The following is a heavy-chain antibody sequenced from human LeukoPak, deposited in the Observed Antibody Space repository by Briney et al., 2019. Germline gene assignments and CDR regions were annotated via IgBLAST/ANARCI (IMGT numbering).Heavy chain of an antibody. CDR1: GGSISSYY. D-gene: IGHD3-22*01. Sequence: SETLSLTCTVSGGSISSYYWSWIRQPPGKGLEWIGYIYYSGSTNYNPSLKSRVTISVDTSKNQFSLKLSSVTAADTAVYYCARALLHTYYYDSSGYYYPYYFDYWGQGTLVTVSS. CDR2: IYYSGST. CDR3: ARALLHTYYYDSSGYYYPYYFDY. V-gene: IGHV4-59*12. J-gene: IGHJ4*02.